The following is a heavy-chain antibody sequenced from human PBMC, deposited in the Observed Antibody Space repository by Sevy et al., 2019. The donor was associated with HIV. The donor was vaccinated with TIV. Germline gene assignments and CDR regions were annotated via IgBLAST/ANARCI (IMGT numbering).Heavy chain of an antibody. CDR2: ISGSHGTP. J-gene: IGHJ4*02. D-gene: IGHD2-2*01. V-gene: IGHV3-23*01. CDR3: AKSEWGNIGFCTRSSCYPFDY. CDR1: GFTFTSYA. Sequence: GGSLRLSCAASGFTFTSYAMSWVRQAPGKGLEWVSSISGSHGTPYYADSVKGRFTISRDNSKNTLYLQMSSLRAEDTAVYYCAKSEWGNIGFCTRSSCYPFDYWGQVTLVTVSS.